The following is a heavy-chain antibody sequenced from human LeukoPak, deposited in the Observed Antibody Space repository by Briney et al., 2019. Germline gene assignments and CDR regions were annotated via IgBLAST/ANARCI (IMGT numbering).Heavy chain of an antibody. D-gene: IGHD6-13*01. CDR1: GFTFSSYG. CDR3: ARDRAAADLDY. J-gene: IGHJ4*02. V-gene: IGHV3-33*01. Sequence: GGSLRRSCAASGFTFSSYGMHWVRQAPGKGLEWVAVIWYDGSNKFYADSVKGRFTISRDNSKNTLYLQMNSLRAEDTAVYYCARDRAAADLDYWGQGTLVTVSS. CDR2: IWYDGSNK.